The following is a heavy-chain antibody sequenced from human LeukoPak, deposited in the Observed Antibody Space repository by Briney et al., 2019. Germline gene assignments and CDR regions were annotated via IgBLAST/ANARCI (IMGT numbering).Heavy chain of an antibody. V-gene: IGHV3-7*01. CDR2: INQDGSAK. D-gene: IGHD4-23*01. CDR1: GFTFSSYW. Sequence: GGSLRLSCAASGFTFSSYWMNWVRQAPGKGLEWVANINQDGSAKYYVDSVKGRFTFSRDNAMNSLFLQMNGLRAEDTAVYYCARDVHGGAFDYWGQGTLVTVSS. J-gene: IGHJ4*02. CDR3: ARDVHGGAFDY.